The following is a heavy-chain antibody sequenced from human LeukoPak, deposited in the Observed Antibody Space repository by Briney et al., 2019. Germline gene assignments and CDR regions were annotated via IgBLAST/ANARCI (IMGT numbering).Heavy chain of an antibody. CDR3: ARVYCSGGSCSYYYYGMDV. J-gene: IGHJ6*02. D-gene: IGHD2-15*01. Sequence: GGSLRLSCAASGFTFSSYWMHWVRQAPGKGLVWVSRINSDGSSTSYADSVKGRFTISRDNAKNTLYLQMNSLRAEDTAVYYCARVYCSGGSCSYYYYGMDVWGQGTTVTVSS. CDR2: INSDGSST. CDR1: GFTFSSYW. V-gene: IGHV3-74*01.